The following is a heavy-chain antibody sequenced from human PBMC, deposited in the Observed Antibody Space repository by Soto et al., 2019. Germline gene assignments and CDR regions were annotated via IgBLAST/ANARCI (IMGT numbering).Heavy chain of an antibody. V-gene: IGHV1-2*02. CDR1: GYTFSGYY. J-gene: IGHJ5*02. D-gene: IGHD5-18*01. CDR2: INPTSGGT. CDR3: ARGTARIAKDRFDP. Sequence: ASVKVSCKASGYTFSGYYMQWVRQSPGCGLQWMGWINPTSGGTNYAQKFPGRVTMTRDPSSSTAYMELSRLRSDDTAVYYCARGTARIAKDRFDPRGQGSFVTVSS.